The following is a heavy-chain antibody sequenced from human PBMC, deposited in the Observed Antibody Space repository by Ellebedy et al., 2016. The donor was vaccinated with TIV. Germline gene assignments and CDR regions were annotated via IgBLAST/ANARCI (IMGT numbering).Heavy chain of an antibody. D-gene: IGHD5-24*01. J-gene: IGHJ4*02. CDR3: ARDPSPWPPYYFDY. CDR2: INPNSGGT. Sequence: ASVKVSXXASGYTFTGYYMHWVRQAPGQGLEWMGWINPNSGGTNYAQKFQGWVTMTRDTSISTAYMELSRLRSDDTAVYYCARDPSPWPPYYFDYWGQGTLVTVSS. V-gene: IGHV1-2*04. CDR1: GYTFTGYY.